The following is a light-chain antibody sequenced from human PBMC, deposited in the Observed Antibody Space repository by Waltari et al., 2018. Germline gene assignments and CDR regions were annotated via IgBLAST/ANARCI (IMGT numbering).Light chain of an antibody. CDR1: QYVTSSY. CDR2: AAS. Sequence: EIVLTQSPDTLSLSPGDRVTISCRASQYVTSSYLAWYQQKPGQGPRLLIYAASARATGIPDRFSGSGSGTDFTLTISRLEPEDFAVYFCQQYGSSLVTFGGGTEVEIK. J-gene: IGKJ4*01. V-gene: IGKV3-20*01. CDR3: QQYGSSLVT.